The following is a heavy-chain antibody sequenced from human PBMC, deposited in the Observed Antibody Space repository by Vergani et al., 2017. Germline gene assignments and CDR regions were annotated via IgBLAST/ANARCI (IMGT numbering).Heavy chain of an antibody. J-gene: IGHJ4*02. CDR3: SRGDYVILTGYRY. V-gene: IGHV1-46*03. Sequence: QVQVVQSGAEVKKSGASVQVSCKTSGYIFSNYYMHWVRQAPGQGLEWMGIINPSGGHTNYAQKFQGRVTMTRDTSTSTVYMELSSLRSEDTAIYYCSRGDYVILTGYRYWGQGTLVTVSA. CDR2: INPSGGHT. CDR1: GYIFSNYY. D-gene: IGHD3-9*01.